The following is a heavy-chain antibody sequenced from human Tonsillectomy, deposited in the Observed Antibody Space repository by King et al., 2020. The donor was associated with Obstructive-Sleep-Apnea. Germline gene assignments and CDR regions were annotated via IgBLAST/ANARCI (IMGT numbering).Heavy chain of an antibody. V-gene: IGHV3-11*06. CDR3: AREGNYVDF. Sequence: VQLVESGGGLVKPGGSLRLSCAASGFTFSDYYMGWIRQAPGKRLEWLSYISSTGTYTNNADSVRGRFTISRDNAQNSLYLQMNSLRAEDTAVYYCAREGNYVDFWGQGTLVTVSS. J-gene: IGHJ4*02. CDR1: GFTFSDYY. CDR2: ISSTGTYT.